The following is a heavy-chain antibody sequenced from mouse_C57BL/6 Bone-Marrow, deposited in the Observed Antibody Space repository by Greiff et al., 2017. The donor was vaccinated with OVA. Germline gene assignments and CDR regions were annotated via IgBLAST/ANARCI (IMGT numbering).Heavy chain of an antibody. CDR1: GFNIKDYY. D-gene: IGHD1-1*01. Sequence: EVKLVESGAELVKPGASVKLSCTASGFNIKDYYMHWVKQRTEQGLEWIGRIDPEDGETKYAPKFQGKATITADTSSNTAYLQLSSLTSEDTAVYYCARSRIYYYGSSYYAMDYWGQGTSVTVSS. CDR3: ARSRIYYYGSSYYAMDY. V-gene: IGHV14-2*01. CDR2: IDPEDGET. J-gene: IGHJ4*01.